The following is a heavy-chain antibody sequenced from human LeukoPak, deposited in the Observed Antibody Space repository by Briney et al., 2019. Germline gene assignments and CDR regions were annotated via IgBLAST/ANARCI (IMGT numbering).Heavy chain of an antibody. J-gene: IGHJ6*03. CDR1: GVSFSTYW. D-gene: IGHD1-26*01. CDR2: GSSDGGNR. CDR3: AREWELRGAYYIGV. V-gene: IGHV3-74*01. Sequence: PAESLRLSCAASGVSFSTYWMHWVRHPHGQGMVWVSLGSSDGGNRLYADSVKGRFTISRDNTNDTMYLQMDSLRGEDTSVYDCAREWELRGAYYIGVWGKGTTVTVSS.